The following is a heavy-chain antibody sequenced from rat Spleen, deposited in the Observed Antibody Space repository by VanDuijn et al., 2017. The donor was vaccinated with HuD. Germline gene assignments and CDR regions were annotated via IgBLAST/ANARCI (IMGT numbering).Heavy chain of an antibody. V-gene: IGHV5-25*01. Sequence: EVQLVESGGGLVQPGRSLKLSCAVSGFTFTNYDMAWVRQAPTTGLEWVASISTGGGNTYYRDSVRGRFTVSSDNTKTTLYLQMDSLRSEDTATYYCTRHDYPGVTTNWFAHWGQGTLVTVSS. CDR1: GFTFTNYD. CDR2: ISTGGGNT. J-gene: IGHJ3*01. CDR3: TRHDYPGVTTNWFAH. D-gene: IGHD1-4*01.